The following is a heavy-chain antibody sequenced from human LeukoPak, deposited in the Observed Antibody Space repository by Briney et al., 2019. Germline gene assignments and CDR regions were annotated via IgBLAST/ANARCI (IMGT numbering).Heavy chain of an antibody. J-gene: IGHJ3*02. CDR3: ARGHGGSYFLEAFDI. D-gene: IGHD1-26*01. CDR1: GSTFSSYA. V-gene: IGHV3-23*01. CDR2: IIGSGRDT. Sequence: GGSLRLSCAASGSTFSSYAMNWVRQAPGKRLEWVSSIIGSGRDTYYADSVKGRITISRDNSKNTVYLQMNSLRAEDTAVYYCARGHGGSYFLEAFDIWGQGTMVTVSS.